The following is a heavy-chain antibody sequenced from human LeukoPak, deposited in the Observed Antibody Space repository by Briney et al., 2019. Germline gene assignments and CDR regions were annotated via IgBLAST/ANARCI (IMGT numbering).Heavy chain of an antibody. J-gene: IGHJ6*02. CDR1: GGSISSYY. CDR2: IYYSGST. CDR3: ARLKCISTTCPSRYVMDV. Sequence: PSETLSLTCTVSGGSISSYYWSWIRQPPGKGLEYIGYIYYSGSTNYNPSLKSRVTISVDTSKDQFSLNLTSVTAADTAVYYCARLKCISTTCPSRYVMDVWGQGTTVTVSS. D-gene: IGHD2-2*01. V-gene: IGHV4-59*01.